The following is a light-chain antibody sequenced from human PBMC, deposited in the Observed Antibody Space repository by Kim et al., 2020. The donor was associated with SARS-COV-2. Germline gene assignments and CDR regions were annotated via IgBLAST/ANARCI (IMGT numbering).Light chain of an antibody. J-gene: IGLJ3*02. Sequence: GQSVTIACSGSSSNIVRHFVNWFHQRPGTAPKVFIYNDNPRPSGVPDRFSGSRSGTSASLAISGLQSEDEADYYCATWDVSLDAWVFGGGTKLTVL. CDR2: NDN. CDR3: ATWDVSLDAWV. V-gene: IGLV1-44*01. CDR1: SSNIVRHF.